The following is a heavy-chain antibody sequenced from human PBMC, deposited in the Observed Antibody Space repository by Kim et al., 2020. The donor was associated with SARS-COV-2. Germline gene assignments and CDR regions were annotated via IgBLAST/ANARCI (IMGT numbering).Heavy chain of an antibody. V-gene: IGHV3-7*03. CDR3: ARKFVEDD. J-gene: IGHJ4*02. Sequence: DGSDKDYGDSVKGRVTISRDNAKNSVYLQMDSLRDEDTAVYYCARKFVEDDWGKGTLVTVSS. D-gene: IGHD3-10*01. CDR2: DGSDK.